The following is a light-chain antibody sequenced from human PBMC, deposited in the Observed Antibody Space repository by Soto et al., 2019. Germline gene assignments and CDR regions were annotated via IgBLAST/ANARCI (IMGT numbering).Light chain of an antibody. Sequence: DIQMTQSPSTLSASVGDRFTITCRASQSISSWLAWYQQKPGKAPKLLIYDASSLESGVPSRFSGSGSGTEFSLTISSLQPDDFATYYCQQYNSYSWTFGKGTKVEIK. J-gene: IGKJ1*01. CDR2: DAS. V-gene: IGKV1-5*01. CDR1: QSISSW. CDR3: QQYNSYSWT.